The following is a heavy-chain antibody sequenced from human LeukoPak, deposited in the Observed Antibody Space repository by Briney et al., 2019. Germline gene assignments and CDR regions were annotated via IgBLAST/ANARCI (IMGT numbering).Heavy chain of an antibody. J-gene: IGHJ6*03. D-gene: IGHD2-2*01. Sequence: SETLSLTCTVSGGSISSGSYSWSWIRQPAGKGLEWIGRIYTSGSTNYNPSLKSRVTISVDTSKNQFSLKLSSVTAADTAVYYCARGVVPAAKGYYYYMDVWGKGTTVTVSS. V-gene: IGHV4-61*02. CDR2: IYTSGST. CDR1: GGSISSGSYS. CDR3: ARGVVPAAKGYYYYMDV.